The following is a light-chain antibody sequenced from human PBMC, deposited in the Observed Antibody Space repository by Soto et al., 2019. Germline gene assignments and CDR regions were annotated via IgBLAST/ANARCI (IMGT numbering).Light chain of an antibody. Sequence: DIQMTQSPSTLSASVGDRVTITCRASQSISSWLAWYQQKPGKAPKLLIYKASSLESGVPSRFSGSGSGTEFTLTISSLQPDEFATDYCQQYNSYPLTFGGGTKVEIK. CDR2: KAS. V-gene: IGKV1-5*03. J-gene: IGKJ4*01. CDR1: QSISSW. CDR3: QQYNSYPLT.